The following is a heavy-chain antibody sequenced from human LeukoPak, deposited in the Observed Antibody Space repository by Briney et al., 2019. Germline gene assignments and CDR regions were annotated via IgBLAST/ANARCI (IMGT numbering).Heavy chain of an antibody. CDR3: ARDLKMGYSSGRYSWGTGSSNDY. J-gene: IGHJ4*02. CDR2: INPIGGST. CDR1: GYTFTSYY. V-gene: IGHV1-46*01. Sequence: ASVTVSCKASGYTFTSYYMHWVRQAPGQGLEWMGIINPIGGSTTYAQKFQGRVTMTRDTSTSTAYMELRSLRSDDTAVYYCARDLKMGYSSGRYSWGTGSSNDYWGQGTLVTVSS. D-gene: IGHD6-19*01.